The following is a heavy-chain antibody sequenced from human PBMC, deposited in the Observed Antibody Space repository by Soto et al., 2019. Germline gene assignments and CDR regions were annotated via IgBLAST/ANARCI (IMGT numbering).Heavy chain of an antibody. Sequence: SQTLSLTCAISGDSVSSNSAAWNWIRQSPSRGLEWLGRTYYRSKWYNDYAVSVKSRITINPDTSKNQFSLQLNSVTPEDTAVHYCARDFPYSGGTGYGMDVWGQGTTVTVSS. CDR3: ARDFPYSGGTGYGMDV. V-gene: IGHV6-1*01. CDR1: GDSVSSNSAA. J-gene: IGHJ6*02. D-gene: IGHD6-13*01. CDR2: TYYRSKWYN.